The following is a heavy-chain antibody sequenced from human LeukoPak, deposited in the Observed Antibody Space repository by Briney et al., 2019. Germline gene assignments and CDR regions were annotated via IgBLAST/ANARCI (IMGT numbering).Heavy chain of an antibody. J-gene: IGHJ4*02. Sequence: PGGSLRLPCAASGFTFSSYGMHWVRQAPGKGLEWVAVISYDGSNKYYADSVKGRFTISRDNSKNTLYLQMNSLRAEDTAVYYCAKFSGGIAAAGHNYWGQGTLVTVSS. CDR2: ISYDGSNK. CDR1: GFTFSSYG. V-gene: IGHV3-30*18. D-gene: IGHD6-13*01. CDR3: AKFSGGIAAAGHNY.